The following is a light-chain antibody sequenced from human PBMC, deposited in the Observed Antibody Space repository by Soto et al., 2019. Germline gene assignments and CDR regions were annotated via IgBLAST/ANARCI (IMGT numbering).Light chain of an antibody. V-gene: IGLV2-18*02. CDR2: EVN. J-gene: IGLJ1*01. CDR3: SSYTSTNTYV. Sequence: QSALTQPPSVSGSRGQSVAISCTGTSSDVGSYNRVAWYQQPPGTAPKLIISEVNNRPSGVPDRFSGSKSGNTASLTISGLQAEDEADYYCSSYTSTNTYVFGTGTKLTVL. CDR1: SSDVGSYNR.